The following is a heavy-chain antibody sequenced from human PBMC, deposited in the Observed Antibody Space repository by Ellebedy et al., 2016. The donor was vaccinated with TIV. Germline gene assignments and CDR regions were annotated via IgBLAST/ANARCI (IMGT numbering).Heavy chain of an antibody. CDR2: IKQDGSEK. Sequence: PGGSLRLSCAASGFTFSRYWMSWVRQAPGKGLEWVANIKQDGSEKHYVDSVEGRFTISRDNAQNSMHLQMNSLRAEDTATYYCAGGSFHYYYGLDVWGQGTTVTVSS. D-gene: IGHD3-10*01. J-gene: IGHJ6*02. CDR3: AGGSFHYYYGLDV. V-gene: IGHV3-7*03. CDR1: GFTFSRYW.